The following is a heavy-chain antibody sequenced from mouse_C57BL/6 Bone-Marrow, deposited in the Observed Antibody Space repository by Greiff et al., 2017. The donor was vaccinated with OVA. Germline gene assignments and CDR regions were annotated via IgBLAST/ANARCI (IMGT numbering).Heavy chain of an antibody. V-gene: IGHV5-4*01. CDR2: ISDGGSYT. CDR1: GFTFSSYA. D-gene: IGHD2-4*01. CDR3: ARDDYDEGFAY. Sequence: EVMLVESGGGLVKPGGSLKLSCAASGFTFSSYAMSWVRQTPEKRLEWVATISDGGSYTYYPDNVKGRFTISRDNAKNNLYLQMSHLKSEDTAMYYCARDDYDEGFAYWGQGTLVTVSA. J-gene: IGHJ3*01.